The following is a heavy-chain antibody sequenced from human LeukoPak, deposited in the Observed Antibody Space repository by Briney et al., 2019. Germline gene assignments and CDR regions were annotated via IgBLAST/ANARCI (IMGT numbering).Heavy chain of an antibody. J-gene: IGHJ4*02. Sequence: GASVKVSCKASGYTFTGYYMHWVRQAPGQGLEWMGWINPNSGGTNYAQKFQGRVTMTRDTSISTAYMELSRLRSDDTAVYYCARTPVFGVVILDYWGQGTLVTVSS. D-gene: IGHD3-3*01. CDR2: INPNSGGT. CDR3: ARTPVFGVVILDY. V-gene: IGHV1-2*02. CDR1: GYTFTGYY.